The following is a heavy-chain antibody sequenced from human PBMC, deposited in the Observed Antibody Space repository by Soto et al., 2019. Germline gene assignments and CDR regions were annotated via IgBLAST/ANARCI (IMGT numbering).Heavy chain of an antibody. J-gene: IGHJ4*02. CDR1: GFTFSSYA. D-gene: IGHD6-6*01. Sequence: EVQLLDSGGGLVQPGGSLRLSCAASGFTFSSYALSWVRQAPGKGLEWVSGISGSGGSTFYADSVKGRFTISRDYSKNTLFLQMDSLRAEDTAVYYCAKMAEYSRSSRFDYWGQGTLVTVSS. CDR3: AKMAEYSRSSRFDY. V-gene: IGHV3-23*01. CDR2: ISGSGGST.